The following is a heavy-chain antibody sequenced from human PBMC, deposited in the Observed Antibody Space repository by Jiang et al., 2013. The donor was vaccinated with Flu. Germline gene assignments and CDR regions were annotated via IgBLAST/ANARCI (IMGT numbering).Heavy chain of an antibody. V-gene: IGHV5-51*01. Sequence: KGLEWMGIIYPGDSDTRYSPSFQGQVTISADKSISTAYLQWSSLKASDTAMYYCATGHLGYGDYVPDAFDIWGQGTMVTVSS. CDR3: ATGHLGYGDYVPDAFDI. D-gene: IGHD4-17*01. J-gene: IGHJ3*02. CDR2: IYPGDSDT.